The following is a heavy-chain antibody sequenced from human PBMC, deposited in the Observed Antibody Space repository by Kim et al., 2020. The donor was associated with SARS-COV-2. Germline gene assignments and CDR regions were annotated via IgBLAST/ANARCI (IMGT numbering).Heavy chain of an antibody. V-gene: IGHV3-30-3*01. CDR2: ISYDGSNK. CDR1: GFTFSSYA. D-gene: IGHD2-2*02. J-gene: IGHJ4*02. CDR3: ARDFTPYCSSTSCYTWAFDY. Sequence: GGSLRLSCAASGFTFSSYAMHWVRQAPGKGLEWVAVISYDGSNKYYADSVKGRFTISRDNSKNTLYLQMNSLRAEDTAVYYCARDFTPYCSSTSCYTWAFDYWGQGTLVTVSS.